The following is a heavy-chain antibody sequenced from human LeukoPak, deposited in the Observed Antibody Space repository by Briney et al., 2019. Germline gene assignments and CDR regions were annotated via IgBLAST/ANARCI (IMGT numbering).Heavy chain of an antibody. J-gene: IGHJ4*02. CDR3: ARGPQYSSSWYGY. CDR2: INHSGST. Sequence: SETLSLTCAVYGGSFSGYYWSWIRQPPGKGLEWIGEINHSGSTNYNPSLKSRVTISVDTSKNQLSLKLSSVTAADTAVYYCARGPQYSSSWYGYWGQGTLVTVSS. D-gene: IGHD6-13*01. CDR1: GGSFSGYY. V-gene: IGHV4-34*01.